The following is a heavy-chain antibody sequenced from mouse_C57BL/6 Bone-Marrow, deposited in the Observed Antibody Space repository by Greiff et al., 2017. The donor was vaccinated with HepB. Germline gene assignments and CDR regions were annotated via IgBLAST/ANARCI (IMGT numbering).Heavy chain of an antibody. D-gene: IGHD2-4*01. Sequence: VQLVESGAELARPGASVKLSCKASGYTFTSYGISWVKQRTGQGLEWIGEIYPRSGNTYYNEKFKGKATLTADKSSSTAYMELRSLTSEDSAVYFCARGHGIYDYLYYFDYWGQGTTLTVSS. V-gene: IGHV1-81*01. J-gene: IGHJ2*01. CDR1: GYTFTSYG. CDR3: ARGHGIYDYLYYFDY. CDR2: IYPRSGNT.